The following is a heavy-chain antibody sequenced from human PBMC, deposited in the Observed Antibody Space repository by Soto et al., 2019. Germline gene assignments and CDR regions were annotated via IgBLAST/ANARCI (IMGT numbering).Heavy chain of an antibody. CDR1: GGTFSSYT. Sequence: QVQLVQSGAEVKKPGSSVKVSCKSSGGTFSSYTISWVRQAPGQGLEWMGRIIPILGIANYAQKFQGRVTITADKSTSTAYMELSSLRSEDTAVYYCARDRVGGYMDVWGKGTTVTDSS. J-gene: IGHJ6*03. V-gene: IGHV1-69*08. CDR2: IIPILGIA. CDR3: ARDRVGGYMDV. D-gene: IGHD1-26*01.